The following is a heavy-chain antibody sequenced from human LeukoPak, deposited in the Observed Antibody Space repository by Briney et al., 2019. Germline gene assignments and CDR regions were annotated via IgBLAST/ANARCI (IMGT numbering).Heavy chain of an antibody. CDR3: ARDPLSTNDFDI. CDR2: INYSGST. V-gene: IGHV4-59*01. CDR1: GGSISNSY. J-gene: IGHJ3*02. Sequence: PSETLSLTCTVSGGSISNSYWNWIRQSPGKGLEWIGYINYSGSTNYNPSLKSRVTISVDTSKKQFSLKLSSVTAADRAVYFCARDPLSTNDFDIWGQGTMVTVSS. D-gene: IGHD1-1*01.